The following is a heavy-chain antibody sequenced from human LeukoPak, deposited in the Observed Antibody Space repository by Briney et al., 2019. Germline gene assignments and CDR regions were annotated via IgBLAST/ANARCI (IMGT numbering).Heavy chain of an antibody. CDR2: VFYTGST. Sequence: SETLSLTCTVSGASMSSYYWNWIRQPPGKGLEWIGYVFYTGSTNYNPSLKGRVTISIDTSKNQFSLNLSSVTAADTAVYYCAGDDKDAFDIWGQGTMVTVSS. V-gene: IGHV4-59*01. D-gene: IGHD3-22*01. CDR3: AGDDKDAFDI. CDR1: GASMSSYY. J-gene: IGHJ3*02.